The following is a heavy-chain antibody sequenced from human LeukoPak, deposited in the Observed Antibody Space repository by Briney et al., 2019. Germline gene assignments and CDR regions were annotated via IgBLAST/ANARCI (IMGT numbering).Heavy chain of an antibody. J-gene: IGHJ4*02. CDR1: GGSISSSNW. D-gene: IGHD6-19*01. V-gene: IGHV4-4*02. Sequence: SGTLSLTCAVSGGSISSSNWWSWVRQPPGKGLEWIGEIYHSGSTNYNPSLKSRVTISVDKSKNQFSLKLSSVTAADTAVYYCARLGSGWEYYFDYWGQGTLVTVSS. CDR3: ARLGSGWEYYFDY. CDR2: IYHSGST.